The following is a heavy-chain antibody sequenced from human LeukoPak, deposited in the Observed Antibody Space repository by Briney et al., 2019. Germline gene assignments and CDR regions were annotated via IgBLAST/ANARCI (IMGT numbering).Heavy chain of an antibody. D-gene: IGHD3-16*01. J-gene: IGHJ5*02. CDR1: GYSITSGFS. CDR3: AREGAVPGIDP. CDR2: ISHSGTT. V-gene: IGHV4-38-2*02. Sequence: SETLSLTCAVSGYSITSGFSWGWIRQPPGKGLEWIGTISHSGTTDYKSTLESRLTISMDTSKNLFSLRLTSVAAADTAVYYCAREGAVPGIDPWGQGTLVTVSS.